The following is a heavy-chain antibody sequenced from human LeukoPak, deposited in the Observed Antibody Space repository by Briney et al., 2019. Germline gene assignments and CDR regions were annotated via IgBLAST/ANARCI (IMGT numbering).Heavy chain of an antibody. J-gene: IGHJ6*03. CDR3: ARERGGYYYYYMDV. CDR2: ISAYNGNT. V-gene: IGHV1-18*01. D-gene: IGHD3-16*01. Sequence: ASVKVSCKASGYTYTSYVISGVRQAPGQGLEGMGWISAYNGNTNYAQKLQGRVTMTTDTSTSTAYMELRSLRSDDTAVYYGARERGGYYYYYMDVWGKGTTVTVSS. CDR1: GYTYTSYV.